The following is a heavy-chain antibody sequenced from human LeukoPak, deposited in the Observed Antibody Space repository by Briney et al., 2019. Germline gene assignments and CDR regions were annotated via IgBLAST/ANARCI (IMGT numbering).Heavy chain of an antibody. V-gene: IGHV3-33*01. CDR1: GFIFSNFF. J-gene: IGHJ4*02. CDR2: IWYDGSKT. D-gene: IGHD3-9*01. CDR3: ARARLGTVTGYHFDY. Sequence: GGSLRLSCAASGFIFSNFFMHWVRQAPGKGLEWVALIWYDGSKTYYVDSVKGRFTISRDNSKDTVHLQMNSLRAEDTAVYHCARARLGTVTGYHFDYWGQGIPVTVSS.